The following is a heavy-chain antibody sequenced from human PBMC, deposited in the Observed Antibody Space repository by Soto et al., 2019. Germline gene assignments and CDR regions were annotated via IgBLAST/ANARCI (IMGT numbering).Heavy chain of an antibody. CDR2: IYPGDSDT. Sequence: PGESLKISCDGSGYSFTSYWIGWVRQMPGKGLEWMGIIYPGDSDTRYSPSFQGQVTISADKSISTAYLQWSSLKASDTAIYYCARYEQLVSFYYYDMDVWGQGTTVTVSS. V-gene: IGHV5-51*01. J-gene: IGHJ6*02. D-gene: IGHD6-6*01. CDR3: ARYEQLVSFYYYDMDV. CDR1: GYSFTSYW.